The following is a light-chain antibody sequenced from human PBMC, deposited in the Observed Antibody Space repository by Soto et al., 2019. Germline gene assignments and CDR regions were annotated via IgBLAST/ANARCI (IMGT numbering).Light chain of an antibody. CDR1: QSVSSN. V-gene: IGKV3-15*01. J-gene: IGKJ1*01. CDR2: GAS. Sequence: EIVMTQSPATLSVSPGERVTLSCRASQSVSSNLAWYQQKPGQAPRLLIYGASTRATGIPARFSGSGSGTEFTLTISSLQSEDFADYYCQQYNNWPPWTFGQGTKVEIK. CDR3: QQYNNWPPWT.